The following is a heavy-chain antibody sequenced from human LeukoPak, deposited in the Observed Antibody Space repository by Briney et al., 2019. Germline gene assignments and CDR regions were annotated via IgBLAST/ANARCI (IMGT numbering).Heavy chain of an antibody. Sequence: ASVNVSFKASGYTFTNYAMNWVRQAPGQGLEWMGWINTNTGNPTYAQGFTGRFVFSLDTSVSTAYLQISSLKAEDTAVYYCARTVDPQSPAFDYWGQGTLVTVSS. V-gene: IGHV7-4-1*02. CDR1: GYTFTNYA. CDR3: ARTVDPQSPAFDY. J-gene: IGHJ4*02. CDR2: INTNTGNP. D-gene: IGHD2-15*01.